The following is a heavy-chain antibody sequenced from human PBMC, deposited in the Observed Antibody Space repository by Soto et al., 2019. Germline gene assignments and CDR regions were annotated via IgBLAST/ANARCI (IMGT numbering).Heavy chain of an antibody. CDR2: IWYDGSNK. J-gene: IGHJ4*02. D-gene: IGHD5-12*01. CDR1: GFTFSSYG. V-gene: IGHV3-33*01. Sequence: GGSLRLSCAASGFTFSSYGMHWVRQAPGKGLEWVAVIWYDGSNKYYADSVKGRFTISRDNSKNTLYLQMNSLRAEDTAVYYCAREGDGGDIVKRTLDYWGQGTLVTVSS. CDR3: AREGDGGDIVKRTLDY.